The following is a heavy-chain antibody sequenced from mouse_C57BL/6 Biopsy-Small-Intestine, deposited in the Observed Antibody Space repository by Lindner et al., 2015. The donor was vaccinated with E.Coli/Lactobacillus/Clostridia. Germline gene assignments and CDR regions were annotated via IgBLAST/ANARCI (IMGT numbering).Heavy chain of an antibody. CDR1: GISITTGNFR. J-gene: IGHJ1*03. D-gene: IGHD2-12*01. CDR2: ISYSGTI. CDR3: ARDYDWYFDV. V-gene: IGHV3-5*01. Sequence: VQLQESGPGLVKPSQTVFLTCTVTGISITTGNFRWGWIRQFPGNKLEWIGYISYSGTIIYNPSLTSRTTITRDTPKNQFFLEMTSLTAEDTATYYCARDYDWYFDVWGTGTTVTVSS.